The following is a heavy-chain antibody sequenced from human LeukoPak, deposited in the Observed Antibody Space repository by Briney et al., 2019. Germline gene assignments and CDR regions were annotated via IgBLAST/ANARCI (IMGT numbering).Heavy chain of an antibody. D-gene: IGHD3-10*01. CDR3: ARDITMVRGIIEVMDY. Sequence: PGRSLRLTCVASGFTFSSYGMHWVRQAPGKGLEWVAVIWFDGNDKYYADSVKGRFTISRDNSKNSLYLQMNSLSAEDTAVYYCARDITMVRGIIEVMDYWGQGTLVTVSS. V-gene: IGHV3-33*01. CDR1: GFTFSSYG. J-gene: IGHJ4*02. CDR2: IWFDGNDK.